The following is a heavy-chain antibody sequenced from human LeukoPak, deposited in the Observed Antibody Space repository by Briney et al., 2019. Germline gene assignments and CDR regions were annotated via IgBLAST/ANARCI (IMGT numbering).Heavy chain of an antibody. D-gene: IGHD3-10*01. V-gene: IGHV3-20*04. CDR3: ARDPTEGFEELLSPPDY. J-gene: IGHJ4*02. CDR2: VTWNGGRT. Sequence: PGGSLRLSCAASGFVFDDYGMSWVRQAPGKGLEWVSGVTWNGGRTGYADSVKGRFTISRDSAKKSLYLQMNSLRAEDTALYYCARDPTEGFEELLSPPDYWGQGTLVTVSS. CDR1: GFVFDDYG.